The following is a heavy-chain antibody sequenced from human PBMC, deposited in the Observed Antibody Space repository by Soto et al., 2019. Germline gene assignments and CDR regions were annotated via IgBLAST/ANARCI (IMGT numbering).Heavy chain of an antibody. CDR2: ISPYNGNT. CDR1: GYNFSTYG. J-gene: IGHJ6*02. D-gene: IGHD3-22*01. V-gene: IGHV1-18*04. CDR3: ARINHYYDTSGRMDV. Sequence: GASVKVSCKASGYNFSTYGIFWVRQAPGQGLEWMGWISPYNGNTQSEHKFQGRLTLTTDTSTSTVYMELRSMRSDDTAVYYCARINHYYDTSGRMDVWGQRTTVTVSS.